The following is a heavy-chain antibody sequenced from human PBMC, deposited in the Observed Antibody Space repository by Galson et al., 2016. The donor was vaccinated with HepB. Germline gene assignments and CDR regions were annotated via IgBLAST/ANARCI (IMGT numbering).Heavy chain of an antibody. Sequence: SLRLSCAVSGFTFSSQSMNWVRQAPGKGLEWVSYISGSGGIILYADSVKGRFTISRDNAKNSVYLEMNSLRAEDTAVYYCARLHFDTFPSPGYWGRGTLVTVSS. CDR1: GFTFSSQS. J-gene: IGHJ4*02. CDR2: ISGSGGII. V-gene: IGHV3-48*04. CDR3: ARLHFDTFPSPGY. D-gene: IGHD3-9*01.